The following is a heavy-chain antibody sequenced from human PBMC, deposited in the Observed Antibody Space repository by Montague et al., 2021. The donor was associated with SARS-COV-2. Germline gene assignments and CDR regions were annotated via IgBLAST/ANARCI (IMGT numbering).Heavy chain of an antibody. CDR3: ARSHYDILTGYYTGFDY. J-gene: IGHJ4*02. D-gene: IGHD3-9*01. CDR1: GFSLSTSGMC. CDR2: IDWDDDK. V-gene: IGHV2-70*01. Sequence: PALVKPTQTLTLTCTFSGFSLSTSGMCVSWIRQPPGKALEWLALIDWDDDKYYSTSLKTRLTISKDTSKNQVVLTMTNMDPVDTATYYCARSHYDILTGYYTGFDYWGQGTLVTVSS.